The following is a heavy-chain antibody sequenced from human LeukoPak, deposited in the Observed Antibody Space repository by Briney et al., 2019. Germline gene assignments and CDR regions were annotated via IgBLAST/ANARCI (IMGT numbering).Heavy chain of an antibody. Sequence: SETLSLTCTVSGGSIRSSYYYWGWIRQPPGKGLEWIGSIYDSGSTYYNPSLKSRVTISVDTSKNRFSLNLRSVTAADSAVYYCARGGVTVIVVAIWGQGTLVTVSS. CDR3: ARGGVTVIVVAI. D-gene: IGHD3-22*01. CDR2: IYDSGST. J-gene: IGHJ4*02. V-gene: IGHV4-39*01. CDR1: GGSIRSSYYY.